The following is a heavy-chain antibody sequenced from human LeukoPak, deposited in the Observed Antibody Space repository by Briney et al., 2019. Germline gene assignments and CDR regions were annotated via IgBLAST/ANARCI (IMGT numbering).Heavy chain of an antibody. CDR3: ARDQEAFDY. J-gene: IGHJ4*02. Sequence: ASVKVSCKASGYSFTSNYIHWVRQAPGQGLEWMGMIYPRDGSTSYAQKFQGRVTVTRDTSTSTVHMELSGPRSEDTAVYYCARDQEAFDYWGQGTLVTVSS. CDR2: IYPRDGST. V-gene: IGHV1-46*01. CDR1: GYSFTSNY.